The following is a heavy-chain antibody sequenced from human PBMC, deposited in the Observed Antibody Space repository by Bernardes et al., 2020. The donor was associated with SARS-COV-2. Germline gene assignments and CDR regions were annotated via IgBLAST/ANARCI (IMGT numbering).Heavy chain of an antibody. J-gene: IGHJ4*02. CDR2: IYHSGST. Sequence: LSLTCTVSGGSISSSSFYWGWVRQSPGKGLEWLGSIYHSGSTSYNPSLSRRVTISVDTSKNQFSLKLRSVTAADTAVYYCARQDYGSGSYLGYWGRGTLVTVSS. D-gene: IGHD3-10*01. V-gene: IGHV4-39*01. CDR3: ARQDYGSGSYLGY. CDR1: GGSISSSSFY.